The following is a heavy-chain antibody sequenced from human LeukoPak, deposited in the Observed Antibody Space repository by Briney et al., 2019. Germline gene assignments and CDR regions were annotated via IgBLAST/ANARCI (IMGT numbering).Heavy chain of an antibody. D-gene: IGHD6-13*01. CDR2: IYSGGST. Sequence: SGGSLRLSCAASGFTVSSNYMSWVRQAPGKGLEWVSVIYSGGSTYYADSVKGRFTISRDNSKNTLYLQMNSLRAEDTAVYYCAREAGYSSSWFAPGAFDIWGQGTMVTVSS. J-gene: IGHJ3*02. V-gene: IGHV3-53*01. CDR1: GFTVSSNY. CDR3: AREAGYSSSWFAPGAFDI.